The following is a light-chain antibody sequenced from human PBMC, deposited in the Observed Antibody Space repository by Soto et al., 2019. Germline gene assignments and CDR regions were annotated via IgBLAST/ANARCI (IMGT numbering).Light chain of an antibody. CDR2: EVS. CDR3: SSYAGRNNFVV. CDR1: NSDIGGYNF. J-gene: IGLJ2*01. V-gene: IGLV2-8*01. Sequence: QSALTQPPSASGSPGQSVTISCTGTNSDIGGYNFVSWYQHHPGKAPKLMIYEVSKRPSGVPDRFSGSKSGNTASLTVSGLQAEDEAEYFCSSYAGRNNFVVFGGGTKLTVL.